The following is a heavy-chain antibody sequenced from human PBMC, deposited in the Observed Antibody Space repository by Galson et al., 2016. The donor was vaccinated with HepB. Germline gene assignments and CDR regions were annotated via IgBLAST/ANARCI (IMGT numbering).Heavy chain of an antibody. V-gene: IGHV4-31*03. CDR3: ARVDGKGPGAIFDY. Sequence: TLSLTCTVSGGPISAGGFYWSWIRLRPEKGLEWIGYIFHSGMTYYNPSLKTRLAISVDPSNNQFSLNLTDATAADTAIYFCARVDGKGPGAIFDYWGRGTRVTVSS. D-gene: IGHD1-14*01. CDR2: IFHSGMT. CDR1: GGPISAGGFY. J-gene: IGHJ4*02.